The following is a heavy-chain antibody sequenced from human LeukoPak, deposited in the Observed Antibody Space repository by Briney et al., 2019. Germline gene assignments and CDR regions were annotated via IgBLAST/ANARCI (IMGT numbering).Heavy chain of an antibody. V-gene: IGHV1-2*02. CDR3: ARASDGYYYDSRGAFDI. CDR2: INPNSGGT. CDR1: GYTFTGYY. D-gene: IGHD3-22*01. J-gene: IGHJ3*02. Sequence: ASVKVSCKASGYTFTGYYTHWVRQAPGQGLEWMGWINPNSGGTNYAQKFQGRVTMTRDTSISTAYMELSRLRSDDTAVYYCARASDGYYYDSRGAFDIWGQGTMVTVSS.